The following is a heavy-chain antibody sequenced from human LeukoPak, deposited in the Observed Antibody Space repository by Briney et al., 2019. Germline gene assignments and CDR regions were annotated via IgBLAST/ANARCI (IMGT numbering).Heavy chain of an antibody. D-gene: IGHD3-9*01. CDR2: IYSGGST. Sequence: GGSLRLSCAASGFTVSSNYMTWVRQAPGKGLEWVTVIYSGGSTYYADSVKGRFTISRDNAKNSLYLQMNSLRAEDTAVYYCARSITYYDILTGYPHGPGFDYWGQGTLVTVSS. V-gene: IGHV3-53*01. J-gene: IGHJ4*02. CDR1: GFTVSSNY. CDR3: ARSITYYDILTGYPHGPGFDY.